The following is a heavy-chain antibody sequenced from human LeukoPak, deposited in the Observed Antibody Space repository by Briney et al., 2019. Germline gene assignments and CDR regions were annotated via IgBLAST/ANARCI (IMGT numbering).Heavy chain of an antibody. CDR1: GYTFTGYY. V-gene: IGHV1-2*02. Sequence: GASVKVSCKASGYTFTGYYMHWVRQAPGQGLEWMGWINPNSGGTNYAQKFQGRVTMTRDTSISTAYMELSRLRSDDTAVYYCARHTFKGDGGNYILHYWGQGILVTVSS. D-gene: IGHD4/OR15-4a*01. CDR2: INPNSGGT. J-gene: IGHJ4*02. CDR3: ARHTFKGDGGNYILHY.